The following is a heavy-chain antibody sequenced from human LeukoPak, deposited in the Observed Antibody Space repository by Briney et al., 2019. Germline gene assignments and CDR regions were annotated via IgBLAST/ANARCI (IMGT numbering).Heavy chain of an antibody. V-gene: IGHV1-18*01. CDR1: GYSFTKYG. J-gene: IGHJ4*02. Sequence: ASVKVSCKDSGYSFTKYGISWVRQAPGQGLEWMGWIGTYNAKTHYAQKLQGRVTMTTDTSTNTAYMELRSLRSDDTAVYYCARDWNYYDSSDVFDYWGQGTLVTVSS. CDR2: IGTYNAKT. D-gene: IGHD3-22*01. CDR3: ARDWNYYDSSDVFDY.